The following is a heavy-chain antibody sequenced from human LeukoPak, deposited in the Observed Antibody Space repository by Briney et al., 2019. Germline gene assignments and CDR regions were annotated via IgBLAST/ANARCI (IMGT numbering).Heavy chain of an antibody. CDR2: IYSGDRT. CDR3: ARDVRKQGLWS. Sequence: PGGSLRLSCAASGFTVSTNYMSWVRQAPGKGLEWVSIIYSGDRTDYADSLRGRFTISRDTSKNTLYLQMSSLRAEDTAVYYCARDVRKQGLWSWGQGTLVTVSS. J-gene: IGHJ4*02. V-gene: IGHV3-66*01. D-gene: IGHD3-10*01. CDR1: GFTVSTNY.